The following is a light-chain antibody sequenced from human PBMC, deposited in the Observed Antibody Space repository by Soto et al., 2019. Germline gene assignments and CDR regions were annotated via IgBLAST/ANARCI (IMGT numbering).Light chain of an antibody. CDR3: QQYNNWPGT. CDR1: QSLGSD. Sequence: EIVMTQSPGTLSLSPGDTATLSCRASQSLGSDLAWYQQKPGQAPRLLIYGASTRATGIPARFSGSGSGTEFTLTISSLQSEDFAVYYCQQYNNWPGTFGQGTKVDIK. CDR2: GAS. V-gene: IGKV3-15*01. J-gene: IGKJ1*01.